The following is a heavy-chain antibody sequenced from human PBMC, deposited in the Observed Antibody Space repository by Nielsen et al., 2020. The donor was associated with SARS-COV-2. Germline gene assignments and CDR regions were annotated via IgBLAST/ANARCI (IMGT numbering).Heavy chain of an antibody. Sequence: GESLKISCAASGFTFSNHAMHWVRQAPGKGLEWVSSISSSSSYIYYADSVKGRFTISRDNAKNSLYLQMNSLRAEDTAVYYCARSTVRGEIDYWGQGTLVTVSS. D-gene: IGHD3-10*01. CDR3: ARSTVRGEIDY. V-gene: IGHV3-21*01. CDR1: GFTFSNHA. CDR2: ISSSSSYI. J-gene: IGHJ4*02.